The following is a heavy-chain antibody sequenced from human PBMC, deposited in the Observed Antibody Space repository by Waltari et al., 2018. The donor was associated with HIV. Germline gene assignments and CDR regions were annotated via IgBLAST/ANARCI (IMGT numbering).Heavy chain of an antibody. CDR2: ISYDAREK. CDR1: GFTFSSQD. CDR3: VRQPLRHDL. V-gene: IGHV3-7*01. Sequence: EVKLVESGGGAVQTGGSLRLSCEGSGFTFSSQDLDWVRQTPGKGLEWVAQISYDAREKFHGDSVRGRFVVSRDNARNSIFLQMNNLRDDDTGVYFCVRQPLRHDL. J-gene: IGHJ2*01.